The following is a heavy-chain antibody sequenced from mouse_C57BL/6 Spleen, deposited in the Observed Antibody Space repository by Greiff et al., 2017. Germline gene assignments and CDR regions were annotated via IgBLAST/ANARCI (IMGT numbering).Heavy chain of an antibody. CDR3: ARWNYGSSVYFDY. V-gene: IGHV1-52*01. D-gene: IGHD1-1*01. Sequence: QVQLQQPGAELVRPGSSVKLSCKASGYTFTSYWMHWVQQRPIQGLAWIGNIDPSDSATHYNQKFKDKATLTLDKSSSTAYMQLSSLTSEDAAVYYCARWNYGSSVYFDYWGQGTTLTVSS. CDR1: GYTFTSYW. CDR2: IDPSDSAT. J-gene: IGHJ2*01.